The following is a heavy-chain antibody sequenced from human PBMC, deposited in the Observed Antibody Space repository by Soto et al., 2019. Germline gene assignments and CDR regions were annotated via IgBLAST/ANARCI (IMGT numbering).Heavy chain of an antibody. CDR1: GFTFRSYA. CDR2: ISGSGGSS. J-gene: IGHJ5*02. V-gene: IGHV3-23*01. D-gene: IGHD4-17*01. Sequence: PGGSLRLSCAASGFTFRSYAMSWVRQAPGKGLEWVSAISGSGGSSHYADSVKGRFTISRDNSKNTLYLQMNSLRAEDTAVYYCAKDPHGDYLLNWFDPWGQGTRVTVSS. CDR3: AKDPHGDYLLNWFDP.